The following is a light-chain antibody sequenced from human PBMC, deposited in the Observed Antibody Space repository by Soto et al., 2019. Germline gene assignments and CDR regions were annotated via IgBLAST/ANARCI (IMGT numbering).Light chain of an antibody. CDR1: SSDVGSHNL. V-gene: IGLV2-23*02. J-gene: IGLJ7*01. CDR3: CSYGGSSAV. CDR2: EVT. Sequence: QSALTPPASVSGSPGQSITISCTGTSSDVGSHNLVSWYQQHPGQAPKLMIYEVTKRPLGVSTRFSASKSGNTASLTISGLQDDDEADYYCCSYGGSSAVFGGGTQLTVL.